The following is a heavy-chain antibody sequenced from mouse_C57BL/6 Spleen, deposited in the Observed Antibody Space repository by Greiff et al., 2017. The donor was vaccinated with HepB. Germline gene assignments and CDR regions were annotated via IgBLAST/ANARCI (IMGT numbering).Heavy chain of an antibody. Sequence: QVQLKESGAELARPGASVKLSCKASGYTFTSYGISWVKQRTGQGLEWIGEIYPRSGNTYYNEKFKGKATLTADKSSSTAYMELRSLTSEDSAVYFCARGRAYYDYEDGYWGQGTSVTVSS. CDR2: IYPRSGNT. CDR3: ARGRAYYDYEDGY. V-gene: IGHV1-81*01. CDR1: GYTFTSYG. J-gene: IGHJ4*01. D-gene: IGHD2-4*01.